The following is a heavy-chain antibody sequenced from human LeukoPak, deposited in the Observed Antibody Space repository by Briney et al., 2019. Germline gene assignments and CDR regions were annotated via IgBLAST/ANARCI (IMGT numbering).Heavy chain of an antibody. D-gene: IGHD3-22*01. V-gene: IGHV3-66*01. CDR1: GFTVSSNY. CDR3: ARDDDYYDSSGSIDY. J-gene: IGHJ4*02. CDR2: IYSGGST. Sequence: AGGSLRLSCAASGFTVSSNYMSWVRQAPGKGLEWVSVIYSGGSTYYADSVKGRFTISRDNSKNTLYLQMNSLRAEDTAVYYCARDDDYYDSSGSIDYWGRGTLVTVSS.